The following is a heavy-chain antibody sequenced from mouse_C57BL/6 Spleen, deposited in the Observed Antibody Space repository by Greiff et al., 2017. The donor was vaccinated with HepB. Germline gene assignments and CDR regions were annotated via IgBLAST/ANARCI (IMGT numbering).Heavy chain of an antibody. CDR1: GYTFTSYW. D-gene: IGHD1-1*02. J-gene: IGHJ4*01. CDR2: IHPNSGST. CDR3: ARSSYGGSSPSYYAMDY. Sequence: VQLQQPGAELVKPGASVKLSCKASGYTFTSYWMHWVKQRPGQGLEWIGMIHPNSGSTNYNEKFKSKATLTVDKSSSTAYMQLSSLTSEDSAVYYCARSSYGGSSPSYYAMDYWGQGTSVTVSS. V-gene: IGHV1-64*01.